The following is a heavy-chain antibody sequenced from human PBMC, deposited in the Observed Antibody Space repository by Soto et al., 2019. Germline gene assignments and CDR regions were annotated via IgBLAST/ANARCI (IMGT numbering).Heavy chain of an antibody. CDR1: GGTFSSYT. CDR2: IIPILGIA. CDR3: ARDGGVIAADGMGAFDI. J-gene: IGHJ3*02. V-gene: IGHV1-69*04. Sequence: SVKVSCKASGGTFSSYTISWVRQAPGQGLERMGRIIPILGIANYAQKFQGRVTITADKSTSTAYMELSSLRSEDTAVYYCARDGGVIAADGMGAFDIWGQGTLGTVSS. D-gene: IGHD6-13*01.